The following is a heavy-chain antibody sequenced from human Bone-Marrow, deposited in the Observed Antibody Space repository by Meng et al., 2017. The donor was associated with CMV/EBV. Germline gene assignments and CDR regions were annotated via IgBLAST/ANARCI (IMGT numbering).Heavy chain of an antibody. CDR1: GYTFTGYY. D-gene: IGHD3-3*01. Sequence: ASVKVSCKASGYTFTGYYMHWVRQAPGQGLEWMGWINPNSGGTNYAQKFQGRVTMTRDTSISTAYMELSRLRSDDTAVYYCARDGPYDFWSGYYSSNWFDPWGQGNLVTVSS. CDR3: ARDGPYDFWSGYYSSNWFDP. V-gene: IGHV1-2*02. CDR2: INPNSGGT. J-gene: IGHJ5*02.